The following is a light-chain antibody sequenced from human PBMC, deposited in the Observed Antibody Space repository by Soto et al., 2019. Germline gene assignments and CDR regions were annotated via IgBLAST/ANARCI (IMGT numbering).Light chain of an antibody. Sequence: EIVLTQSPATLSLSPGERATLSCRASQSVSSYLAWYQQKPGQAPRLLIYDASNRATGIPVRFSGSGSGTDLTPVIRSLEPEDFAGYYCQLRSSWPRWTVGQGTKVEIK. J-gene: IGKJ1*01. CDR3: QLRSSWPRWT. CDR2: DAS. CDR1: QSVSSY. V-gene: IGKV3-11*01.